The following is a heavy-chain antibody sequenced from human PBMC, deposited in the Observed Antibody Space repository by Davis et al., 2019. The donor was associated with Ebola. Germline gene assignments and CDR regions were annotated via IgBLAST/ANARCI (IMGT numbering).Heavy chain of an antibody. D-gene: IGHD2-2*01. J-gene: IGHJ5*02. CDR1: GYTFTSYD. CDR2: MNPNSGNT. CDR3: VRDKYCSSPTCHRSGWNWFDP. Sequence: ASVKVSCKASGYTFTSYDINWVRQATGQGLEWMGWMNPNSGNTGYARKFQGRVTITRNTSINTAYMELDSLTFEDTAVYYCVRDKYCSSPTCHRSGWNWFDPWGQGTLVTVSS. V-gene: IGHV1-8*01.